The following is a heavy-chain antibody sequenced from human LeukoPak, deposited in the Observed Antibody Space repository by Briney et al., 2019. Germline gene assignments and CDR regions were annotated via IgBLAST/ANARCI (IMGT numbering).Heavy chain of an antibody. J-gene: IGHJ4*02. Sequence: ASVNVFCKASGYTFTSYDINWVRQATGQGLEWMGWMNPNSGNTGYAQKFQGRVTMTRNPSISTAYMELSSLRSEDTAVYYCARESGLYGSGSRYWGQGTLVTVSS. V-gene: IGHV1-8*01. CDR1: GYTFTSYD. D-gene: IGHD3-10*01. CDR3: ARESGLYGSGSRY. CDR2: MNPNSGNT.